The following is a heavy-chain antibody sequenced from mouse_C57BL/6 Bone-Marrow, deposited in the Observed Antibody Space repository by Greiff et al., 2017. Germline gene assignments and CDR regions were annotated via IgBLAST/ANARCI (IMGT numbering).Heavy chain of an antibody. D-gene: IGHD1-1*01. CDR3: ARPYYYGSSPWFAY. V-gene: IGHV1-54*01. CDR1: GYAFTNYL. CDR2: INPGSGGT. J-gene: IGHJ3*01. Sequence: QVQLKQSGAELVRPGTSVKVSCKASGYAFTNYLIEWVKQRPGQGLEWIGVINPGSGGTNYNEKFKGKATLTADKSSSTAYMQLSSLTSEDSAVYFCARPYYYGSSPWFAYWGQGTLVTVSA.